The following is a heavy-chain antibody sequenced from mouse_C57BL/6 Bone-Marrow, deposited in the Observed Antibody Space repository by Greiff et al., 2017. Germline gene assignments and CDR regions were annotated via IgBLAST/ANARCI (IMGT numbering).Heavy chain of an antibody. CDR1: GYTFTSYW. CDR2: INPSSGYT. CDR3: ERYSYCYAIDY. J-gene: IGHJ4*01. Sequence: QVQLQQSGAELVKPGASVKLSCKASGYTFTSYWMHWVQQRPGQGLEWIGYINPSSGYTKYNQKFKDKATLTADKSSSTAYMQLSSLTYEDSAVYYCERYSYCYAIDYWGQGTSVTVSS. V-gene: IGHV1-7*01.